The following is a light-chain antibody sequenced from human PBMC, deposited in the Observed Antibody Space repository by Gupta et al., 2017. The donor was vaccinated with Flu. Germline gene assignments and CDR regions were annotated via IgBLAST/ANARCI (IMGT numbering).Light chain of an antibody. V-gene: IGKV1-33*01. CDR3: QQYDTVLIS. Sequence: DIQMTKSPSSLSASIGDRVTISCRASQDISNYLNWFQHKPGKAPRVLIYDASNLQTGVPSRFSGSGSGTTFTLTISNLQPEDFATYYCQQYDTVLISFGGGTKVEIK. CDR1: QDISNY. CDR2: DAS. J-gene: IGKJ4*01.